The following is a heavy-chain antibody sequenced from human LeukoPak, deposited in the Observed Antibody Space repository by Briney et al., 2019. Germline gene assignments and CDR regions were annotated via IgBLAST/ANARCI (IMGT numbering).Heavy chain of an antibody. CDR1: GFTLSSYG. Sequence: GGSLRLSCAVSGFTLSSYGMHWVRQAPGKGREGVAVIYSDESNKYYADSVRGRFTISRDISKNTLFLQMNSLSAEDTAVYYCARVRGSTDWYVDYWGQGTLVTVSS. V-gene: IGHV3-33*01. CDR3: ARVRGSTDWYVDY. J-gene: IGHJ4*02. CDR2: IYSDESNK. D-gene: IGHD2-2*01.